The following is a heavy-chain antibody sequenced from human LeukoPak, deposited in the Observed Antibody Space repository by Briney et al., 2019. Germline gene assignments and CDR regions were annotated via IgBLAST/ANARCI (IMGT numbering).Heavy chain of an antibody. CDR2: ISGSGGST. V-gene: IGHV3-23*01. Sequence: GGSLRLSCAASGFTFSSYGMHWVRQAPGKGLEWVSAISGSGGSTYYADSVKGRFTISRDNSKNTLYLQMNSLRAEDTAVYYCAKRTSYGDFDYWGQGTLVTVSS. CDR1: GFTFSSYG. D-gene: IGHD4-17*01. J-gene: IGHJ4*02. CDR3: AKRTSYGDFDY.